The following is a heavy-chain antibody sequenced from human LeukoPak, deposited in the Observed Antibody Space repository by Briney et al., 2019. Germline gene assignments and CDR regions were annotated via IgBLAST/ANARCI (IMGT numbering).Heavy chain of an antibody. CDR1: RFTFRNHG. CDR3: ARDRSLRYFDY. V-gene: IGHV3-33*01. J-gene: IGHJ4*02. CDR2: IWYDGSDT. Sequence: GRSLRLSCAASRFTFRNHGMHWVRQAPGKGLEWVAVIWYDGSDTYYTDSVKGRFTISRDNSKSTLYLQMNSLRVEDTTVYYCARDRSLRYFDYWGQGTVVTVSS.